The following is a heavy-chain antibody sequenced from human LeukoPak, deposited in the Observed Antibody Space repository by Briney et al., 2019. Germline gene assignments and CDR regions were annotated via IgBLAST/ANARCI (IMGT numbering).Heavy chain of an antibody. J-gene: IGHJ6*02. CDR1: GGSISSYY. CDR3: ARGLVPAAVGTYYYYGMDV. CDR2: IYYSGST. V-gene: IGHV4-59*12. Sequence: PSETLSLTCTVSGGSISSYYWSWIRQPPGKGLEWIGYIYYSGSTNYNPSLKSRVTISVDTSKNQFSLKLSSVTAADTAVYYCARGLVPAAVGTYYYYGMDVWGQGTTVTVSS. D-gene: IGHD2-2*01.